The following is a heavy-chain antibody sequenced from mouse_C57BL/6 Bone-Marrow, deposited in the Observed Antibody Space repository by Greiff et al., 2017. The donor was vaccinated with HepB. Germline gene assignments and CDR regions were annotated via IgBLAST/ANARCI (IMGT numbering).Heavy chain of an antibody. V-gene: IGHV5-17*01. Sequence: EVKVVESGGGLVKPGGSLKLSCAASGFTFSDYGMHWVRQAPEKGLEWVAYISSGSSTIYYADTVKGRFTISSDNAKNTLFLQMTSLRSEDTAMYYCARTYGSSYDYAMDYWGQGTSVTVSS. D-gene: IGHD1-1*01. CDR2: ISSGSSTI. CDR3: ARTYGSSYDYAMDY. J-gene: IGHJ4*01. CDR1: GFTFSDYG.